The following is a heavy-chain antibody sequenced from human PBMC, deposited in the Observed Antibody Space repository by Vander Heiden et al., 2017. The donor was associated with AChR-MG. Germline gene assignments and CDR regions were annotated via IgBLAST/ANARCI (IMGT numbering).Heavy chain of an antibody. Sequence: VQLKESGPGLVTPSGTLSLICVVSGASIPRSNWWIRVRQPPGKRLEWIGEIYQSGSTNYNPSIKGRVTISVDKSKNQFSLRLRSVTAADTAVYYCAREGGYFGSGGGLAYFDYWGQGTWSPSPQ. V-gene: IGHV4-4*02. CDR2: IYQSGST. J-gene: IGHJ4*02. CDR3: AREGGYFGSGGGLAYFDY. D-gene: IGHD3-10*01. CDR1: GASIPRSNW.